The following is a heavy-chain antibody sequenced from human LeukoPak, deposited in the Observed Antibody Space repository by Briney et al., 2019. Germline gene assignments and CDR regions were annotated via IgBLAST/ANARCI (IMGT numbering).Heavy chain of an antibody. CDR1: GFTFSAYA. Sequence: PRGSLRLSCAASGFTFSAYAMTWVRQAPGKGLEWVSHIVGSGASRDYADSVKGRFTISRDNSKNTLYLQMNSLRAEDTAIYYCAKGDDYNYFHSSGYFDYWGHGTLVTVSS. CDR2: IVGSGASR. V-gene: IGHV3-23*01. D-gene: IGHD3-22*01. J-gene: IGHJ4*01. CDR3: AKGDDYNYFHSSGYFDY.